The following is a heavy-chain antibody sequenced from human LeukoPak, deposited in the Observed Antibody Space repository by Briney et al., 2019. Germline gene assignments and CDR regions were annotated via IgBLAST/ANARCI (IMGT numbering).Heavy chain of an antibody. J-gene: IGHJ4*02. CDR2: IYYSGYT. CDR3: ARARSDSGRFDS. CDR1: GSSISTSY. V-gene: IGHV4-59*01. D-gene: IGHD1-26*01. Sequence: PSETLSLTCTFSGSSISTSYWSWIRQPPGKGLEWIAYIYYSGYTNYNPSLKSRATISIDTSKNQFSLKLSSVTAADTAVYYCARARSDSGRFDSWGQGTLVTVSS.